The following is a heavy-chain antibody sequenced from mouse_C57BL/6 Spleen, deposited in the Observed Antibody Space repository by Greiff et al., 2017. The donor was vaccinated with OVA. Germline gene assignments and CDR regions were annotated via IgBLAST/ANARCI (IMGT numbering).Heavy chain of an antibody. V-gene: IGHV6-3*01. CDR3: TSVVAPGYAMDY. CDR2: IRLKSDNYAT. D-gene: IGHD1-1*01. J-gene: IGHJ4*01. CDR1: GFTFSNYW. Sequence: DVKLVESGGGLVQPGGSMKLSCVASGFTFSNYWMNWVRQSPETGLEWVAQIRLKSDNYATHYAESVKGRFTISRDDSKSSVYLQMNNLRAEDTGIYYCTSVVAPGYAMDYWGQGTSVTVSS.